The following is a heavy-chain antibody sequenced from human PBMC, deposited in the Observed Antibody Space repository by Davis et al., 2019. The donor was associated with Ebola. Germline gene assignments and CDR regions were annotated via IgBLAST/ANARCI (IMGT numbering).Heavy chain of an antibody. D-gene: IGHD6-13*01. Sequence: SLKISCAASGFTFSSYAMHWVRQAPGKGLEWVAVISYDGSNKYYADSVKGRFTISRDNSKNTLYLQMNSLRAEDTAVYYCAGGGYSSSCHDYWGQGTLVTVSS. CDR3: AGGGYSSSCHDY. CDR2: ISYDGSNK. V-gene: IGHV3-30-3*01. J-gene: IGHJ4*02. CDR1: GFTFSSYA.